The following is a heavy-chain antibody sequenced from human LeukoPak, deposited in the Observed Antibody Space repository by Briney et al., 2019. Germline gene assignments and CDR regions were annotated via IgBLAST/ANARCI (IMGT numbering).Heavy chain of an antibody. CDR1: GFPFSRYA. Sequence: GGSLRLSCAASGFPFSRYAMSWVRQAPGKGLEWVSAISGSGGSTYYADSVRGRCTISRDNSKNTLYLKMNSWRAEDTAVYYCAKVGIVGAAYFDDWGQGTLVTVSS. J-gene: IGHJ4*02. CDR2: ISGSGGST. D-gene: IGHD1-26*01. V-gene: IGHV3-23*01. CDR3: AKVGIVGAAYFDD.